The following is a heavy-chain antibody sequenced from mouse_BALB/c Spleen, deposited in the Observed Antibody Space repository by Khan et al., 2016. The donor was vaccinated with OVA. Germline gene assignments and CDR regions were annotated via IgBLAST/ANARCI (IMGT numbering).Heavy chain of an antibody. J-gene: IGHJ4*01. CDR1: GFSLSDYG. Sequence: QVQLKESGPGLVAPSQNLSITCTVSGFSLSDYGVSWIRQPPGKGLEWLGVIWGGGSTYSNSALKSRLSISKDNSKSQVFLKMSRSQSDDIAMVYGAKGGWSYYYTLDYWGQGTSVTVAS. CDR2: IWGGGST. CDR3: AKGGWSYYYTLDY. V-gene: IGHV2-6-5*01.